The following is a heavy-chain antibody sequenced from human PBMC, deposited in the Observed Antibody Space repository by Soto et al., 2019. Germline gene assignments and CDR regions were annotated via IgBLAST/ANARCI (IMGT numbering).Heavy chain of an antibody. CDR1: GFTFSSYD. D-gene: IGHD3-10*01. CDR3: ARDSDRVLDYYGSGSSNYGMDV. V-gene: IGHV3-13*01. J-gene: IGHJ6*02. Sequence: GGSLRLSCAASGFTFSSYDMHWVRQATGKGLEWVSAIGTAGDTYYPGSVKGRFTISRENAKNSLYLQMNSLRAEDTAVYYCARDSDRVLDYYGSGSSNYGMDVWGQGTTVTVSS. CDR2: IGTAGDT.